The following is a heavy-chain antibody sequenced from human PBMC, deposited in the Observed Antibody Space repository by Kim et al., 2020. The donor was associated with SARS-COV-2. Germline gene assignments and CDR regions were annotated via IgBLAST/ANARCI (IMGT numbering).Heavy chain of an antibody. V-gene: IGHV4-39*01. J-gene: IGHJ3*02. CDR1: GGSISSSSYY. Sequence: SETLSLTCTVSGGSISSSSYYWGWIRQPPGKGLEWIGSIYYSGSTYYNPSLKSRVTISVDTSKNQFSLKLSSVTAADTAVYYCARHVGDGYNFLGDSAFDIWGQGTMVTVSS. D-gene: IGHD5-12*01. CDR2: IYYSGST. CDR3: ARHVGDGYNFLGDSAFDI.